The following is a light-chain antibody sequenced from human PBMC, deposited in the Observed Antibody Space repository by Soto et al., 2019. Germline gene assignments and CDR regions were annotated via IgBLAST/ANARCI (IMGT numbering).Light chain of an antibody. CDR3: QQYSTSPPEYT. V-gene: IGKV3-20*01. CDR2: GAS. CDR1: QTVSNTY. Sequence: EIVLTQSPGTLSLSPGERATLSCRTSQTVSNTYLAWYQQKPGQAPRLLIYGASSRATGIQDRFSGSGSGTDFPLTISRLEPEDFAVYYCQQYSTSPPEYTFGQGTKLEIK. J-gene: IGKJ2*01.